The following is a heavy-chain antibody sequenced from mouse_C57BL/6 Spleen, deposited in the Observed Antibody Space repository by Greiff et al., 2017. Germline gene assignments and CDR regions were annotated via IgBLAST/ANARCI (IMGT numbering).Heavy chain of an antibody. J-gene: IGHJ3*01. CDR1: GFPFTDYY. V-gene: IGHV7-3*01. CDR3: ARRGYGYPFAD. D-gene: IGHD2-2*01. CDR2: IRNKANGYTT. Sequence: DVTLPESGGGLVQPGGSLSLSCAASGFPFTDYYMSWVRQPPGKALEWVGFIRNKANGYTTEYRATGKGRFTISSDNSQSILYLQMNALGAEYSATYYCARRGYGYPFADWGQGTLVTVSA.